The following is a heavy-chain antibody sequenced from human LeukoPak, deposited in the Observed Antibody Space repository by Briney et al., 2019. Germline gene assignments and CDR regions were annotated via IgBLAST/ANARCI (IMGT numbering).Heavy chain of an antibody. CDR3: VRVIDHEWNYYDSSGQPYYFDY. Sequence: ASVKVSCKASGYTFTGYYMHWVRQAPGQGLEWMGWTNPNSGGTNYAQKFQGRVTMTRDTSISTAYMELSRLRSDDTAVYYCVRVIDHEWNYYDSSGQPYYFDYWGQGTLVTVSS. V-gene: IGHV1-2*02. D-gene: IGHD3-22*01. CDR2: TNPNSGGT. J-gene: IGHJ4*02. CDR1: GYTFTGYY.